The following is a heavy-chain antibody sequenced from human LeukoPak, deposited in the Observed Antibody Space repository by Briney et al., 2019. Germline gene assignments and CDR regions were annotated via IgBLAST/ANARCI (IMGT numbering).Heavy chain of an antibody. V-gene: IGHV3-23*01. CDR2: ISDSGGRT. D-gene: IGHD3-22*01. CDR3: AKRGVVIRVILVGFHKEAYYFDS. CDR1: GITLSNYG. J-gene: IGHJ4*02. Sequence: GGSLRLSCAVSGITLSNYGMSWVRQAPGKGLDWVAGISDSGGRTNYADSVKGGFTISRDNPKNTLYLQMNSLRAEDTAVYSCAKRGVVIRVILVGFHKEAYYFDSWGQGALVTVSS.